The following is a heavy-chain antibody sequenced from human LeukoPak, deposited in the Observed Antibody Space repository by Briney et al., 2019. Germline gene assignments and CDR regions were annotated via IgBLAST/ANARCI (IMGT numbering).Heavy chain of an antibody. CDR2: INPSGGST. V-gene: IGHV1-46*01. D-gene: IGHD2-2*01. Sequence: ASVKVSCKASGYTFTSYYIHWVRQAPGQGLEWMGIINPSGGSTTYAQKFQGRVTMTRDTSTSTVYMELSSLRSEDTALYYCARDGGHFVVAVTHESYGMDVWGQGTTVTVSS. J-gene: IGHJ6*02. CDR1: GYTFTSYY. CDR3: ARDGGHFVVAVTHESYGMDV.